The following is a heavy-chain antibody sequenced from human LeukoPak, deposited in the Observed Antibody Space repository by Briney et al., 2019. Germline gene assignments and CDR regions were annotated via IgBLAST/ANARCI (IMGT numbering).Heavy chain of an antibody. CDR2: ISTYDDNI. D-gene: IGHD3-9*01. V-gene: IGHV1-18*01. CDR3: ARETYSNILTGTDY. CDR1: GGTFSSYA. J-gene: IGHJ4*02. Sequence: GASVKVSCKASGGTFSSYAISWVRQAPGQGLEWLGWISTYDDNIKYAQSLQGRLTLTIDTSTSTAYMELRSLTSDDTAVYYCARETYSNILTGTDYWGPGTLVTVSS.